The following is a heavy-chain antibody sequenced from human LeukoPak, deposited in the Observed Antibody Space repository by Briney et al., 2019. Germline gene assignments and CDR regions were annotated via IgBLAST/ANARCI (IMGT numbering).Heavy chain of an antibody. D-gene: IGHD5-24*01. CDR2: SFDGNNK. CDR1: GFTFSNYG. Sequence: PGGSLRLSCAASGFTFSNYGMHWVRQAPGKGLEWAGISFDGNNKYYRDSVTGRFTVSRDDAMSTLYLQMHSLRSEDTAVYYCARDPSATTTPFDYWGQGTLVTVSS. CDR3: ARDPSATTTPFDY. V-gene: IGHV3-30*03. J-gene: IGHJ4*02.